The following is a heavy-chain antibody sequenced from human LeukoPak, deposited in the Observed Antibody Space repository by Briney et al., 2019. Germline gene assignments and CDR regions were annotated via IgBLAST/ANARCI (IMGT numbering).Heavy chain of an antibody. CDR1: GGSISSYY. V-gene: IGHV4-59*01. J-gene: IGHJ2*01. CDR2: IYYSGST. D-gene: IGHD6-6*01. Sequence: SETLSLTCTVSGGSISSYYWSWIRQPPGKGLEWIGYIYYSGSTNYNPSLKSRVTISVDTSKNQFSLKLSSVTAADTAVYYCAREGIGGIAARPNWYFDLWGRGTLVTVSS. CDR3: AREGIGGIAARPNWYFDL.